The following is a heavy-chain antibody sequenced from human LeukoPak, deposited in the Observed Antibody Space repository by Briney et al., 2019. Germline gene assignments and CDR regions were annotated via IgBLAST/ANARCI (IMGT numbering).Heavy chain of an antibody. D-gene: IGHD3-10*01. Sequence: GGSLRLSCAASGFPFSDYSMSWIRQAPGKGLEWVSYISSGGSTIYYADSVKGRFTISRDNAKNSLYLQMNSLRAEDTAVYFCARDPTSGGFGGLYYWGQGTLVTVSS. J-gene: IGHJ4*02. CDR3: ARDPTSGGFGGLYY. CDR1: GFPFSDYS. CDR2: ISSGGSTI. V-gene: IGHV3-11*01.